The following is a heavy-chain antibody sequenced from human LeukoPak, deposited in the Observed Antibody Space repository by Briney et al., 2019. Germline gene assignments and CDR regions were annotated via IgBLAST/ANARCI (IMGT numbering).Heavy chain of an antibody. CDR3: ARDRRANSSSWYSRDYYYYYMDV. J-gene: IGHJ6*03. CDR2: IHTSGST. D-gene: IGHD6-13*01. Sequence: PSETLSLTCTVSGGSISSYYWSWIRQPAGKGLEWIGRIHTSGSTNYNPSLKSRVTISVDKSKNQFSLKLSSVTAADTAVYYCARDRRANSSSWYSRDYYYYYMDVWGKGTTVTVSS. CDR1: GGSISSYY. V-gene: IGHV4-4*07.